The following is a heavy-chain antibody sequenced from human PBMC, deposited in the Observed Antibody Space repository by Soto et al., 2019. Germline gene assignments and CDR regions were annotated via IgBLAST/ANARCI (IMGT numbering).Heavy chain of an antibody. V-gene: IGHV3-33*01. CDR1: GFTFSSYG. CDR3: ARARSTYYDFWSGYSPLDP. D-gene: IGHD3-3*01. J-gene: IGHJ5*02. Sequence: GGSLRLSCAASGFTFSSYGMHWVRQAPGKGLEWVAVIWYDGSNKYYADSVKGRFTISRDNSKNTLYLQMNSLRAEDTAVYYWARARSTYYDFWSGYSPLDPWGQGTLVTVSS. CDR2: IWYDGSNK.